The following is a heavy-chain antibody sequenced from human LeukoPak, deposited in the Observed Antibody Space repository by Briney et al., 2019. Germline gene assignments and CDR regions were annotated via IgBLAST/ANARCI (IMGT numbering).Heavy chain of an antibody. V-gene: IGHV3-15*01. CDR3: TTLNSGYDWGGVGYWYFDL. Sequence: GGSLRLSCAASGFSFSHYWMSWVRQAPGKGLEWVGRIKSKTDGGTTDYAAPVKGRFTISRDDSKNTLYLQMNSLKTEDTAVYYCTTLNSGYDWGGVGYWYFDLWGRGTLVTVSS. D-gene: IGHD5-12*01. CDR2: IKSKTDGGTT. J-gene: IGHJ2*01. CDR1: GFSFSHYW.